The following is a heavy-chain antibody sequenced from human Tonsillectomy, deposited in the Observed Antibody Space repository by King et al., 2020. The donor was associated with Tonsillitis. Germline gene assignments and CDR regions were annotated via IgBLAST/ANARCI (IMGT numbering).Heavy chain of an antibody. J-gene: IGHJ6*02. CDR1: GGTFSSYA. CDR2: IIPIFGTA. V-gene: IGHV1-69*01. CDR3: ARGGIAASQMYYYYGMDV. Sequence: QLVQSGAEVKKPGSSVKVSCKASGGTFSSYAISWVRLAPGQGLEWMGGIIPIFGTANYAQKFQGRATITADESTSTAYMELSSLRSEDTAVYYCARGGIAASQMYYYYGMDVWGQGTTVTVSS. D-gene: IGHD6-13*01.